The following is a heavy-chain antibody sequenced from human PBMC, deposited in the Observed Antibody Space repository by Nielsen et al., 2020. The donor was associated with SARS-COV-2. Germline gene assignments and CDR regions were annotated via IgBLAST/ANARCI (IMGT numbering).Heavy chain of an antibody. J-gene: IGHJ4*02. CDR1: GFTFGDYA. Sequence: GESLKISCTASGFTFGDYAMSWFRQAPGKGLEWVGFIRSNAYGGTTEYAASVKGRFTISRDDSKSIAYLQMNSLKTEDTAVYYCTRGGSSGYFSLDYWGQGTLVTVSS. CDR2: IRSNAYGGTT. CDR3: TRGGSSGYFSLDY. D-gene: IGHD3-22*01. V-gene: IGHV3-49*03.